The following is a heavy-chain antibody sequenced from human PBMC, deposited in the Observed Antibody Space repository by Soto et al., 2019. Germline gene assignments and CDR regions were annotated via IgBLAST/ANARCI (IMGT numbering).Heavy chain of an antibody. CDR3: ARGRYCSGTSCYTDYYFGLDV. CDR2: ISFDGSNK. Sequence: GGSLRLSCAASGLTFSIYALHWVRQAPGKGLEWVAVISFDGSNKVYADSVKGRFTISRDNSKNTLYVQMNSLRGEDTAVYYCARGRYCSGTSCYTDYYFGLDVWGQGTTVTVSS. CDR1: GLTFSIYA. J-gene: IGHJ6*02. D-gene: IGHD2-2*02. V-gene: IGHV3-30-3*01.